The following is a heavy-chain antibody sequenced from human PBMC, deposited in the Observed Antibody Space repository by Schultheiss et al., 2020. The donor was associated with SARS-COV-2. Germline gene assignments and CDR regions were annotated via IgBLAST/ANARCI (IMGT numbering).Heavy chain of an antibody. CDR1: GYTFTSYG. V-gene: IGHV1-18*01. CDR3: ARDRGYDYVWGSYRYYYYYGMDV. D-gene: IGHD3-16*02. CDR2: ISAYNGNT. Sequence: ASVKVSCKASGYTFTSYGISWVRQAPGQGLEWMGWISAYNGNTNYAQKLQGRVTMTTDTSTSTAYMELRSLRSDDTAVYYCARDRGYDYVWGSYRYYYYYGMDVWGQGTTVTVSS. J-gene: IGHJ6*02.